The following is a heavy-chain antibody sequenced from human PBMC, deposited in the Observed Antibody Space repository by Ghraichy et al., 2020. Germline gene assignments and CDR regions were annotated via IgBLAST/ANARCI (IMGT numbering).Heavy chain of an antibody. D-gene: IGHD5-18*01. CDR1: GGSISTSDYY. J-gene: IGHJ3*02. CDR2: IYYSGST. Sequence: SETLSLTCTVSGGSISTSDYYWGWIRQPPGKGLEWIASIYYSGSTYFNPSLKSRVTISVDTSKNQFSLKVTSVTVVDTAVYYCARPFTPMVPHDAFDIWGQGTMVTVSS. V-gene: IGHV4-39*01. CDR3: ARPFTPMVPHDAFDI.